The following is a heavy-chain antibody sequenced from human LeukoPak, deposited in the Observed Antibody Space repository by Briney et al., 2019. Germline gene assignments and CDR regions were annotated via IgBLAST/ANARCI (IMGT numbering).Heavy chain of an antibody. CDR1: GGSINNYY. CDR2: IYYSGST. J-gene: IGHJ4*02. Sequence: SQTLSLTCAVSGGSINNYYWNWIRQSPGKGLEWIGYIYYSGSTNYNPSLKSRVTISVDTSKNQFSLKLSSVTAADTAVYYCASSGYYYGSGSSASFDYWGQGTLVTVSS. D-gene: IGHD3-10*01. V-gene: IGHV4-59*01. CDR3: ASSGYYYGSGSSASFDY.